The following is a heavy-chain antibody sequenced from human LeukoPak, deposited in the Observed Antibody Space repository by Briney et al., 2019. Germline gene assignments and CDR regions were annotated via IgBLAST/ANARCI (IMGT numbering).Heavy chain of an antibody. J-gene: IGHJ6*02. D-gene: IGHD2-15*01. CDR3: ARMVDEYYYYYYGMDV. Sequence: SETLSLTCTVSGGSISSYYWSWIRQPPGKGLEWIGYIYYSGSTNYNPSLKSRVTISVDTCKNQFSLKLSSVTAADTAVYYCARMVDEYYYYYYGMDVWGQGTTVTVSS. CDR1: GGSISSYY. CDR2: IYYSGST. V-gene: IGHV4-59*08.